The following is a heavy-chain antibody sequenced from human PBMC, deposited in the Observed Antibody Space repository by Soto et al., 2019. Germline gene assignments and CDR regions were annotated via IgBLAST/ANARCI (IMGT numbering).Heavy chain of an antibody. J-gene: IGHJ4*02. CDR1: GGSINDYY. CDR3: ASGLSGYSDVCAHF. CDR2: IYHSGST. Sequence: QVQLQESGPRLVKPSETLSLTCNVSGGSINDYYWNWIRQTPGKGLEWIGYIYHSGSTNYNPALVSRLSMSVDTSSNQFSLKLRSVTAADTAVYFCASGLSGYSDVCAHFWGQGILVTVSA. V-gene: IGHV4-59*01. D-gene: IGHD5-12*01.